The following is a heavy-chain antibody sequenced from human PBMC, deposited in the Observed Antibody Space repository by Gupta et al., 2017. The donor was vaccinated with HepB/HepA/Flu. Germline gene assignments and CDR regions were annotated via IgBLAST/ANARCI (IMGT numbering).Heavy chain of an antibody. Sequence: EVQVLESGGGLVQPGGSLRLSCAASGFTFSSYAMSWVRQAPGKGQEWVSAVSGSGSNTNYADSVKGRFTISRDNSKNTVYLQMNSLRAEDTAVYYCAKDTYSSGPGPFDYWGQGTLVTVSS. CDR1: GFTFSSYA. CDR3: AKDTYSSGPGPFDY. D-gene: IGHD6-19*01. CDR2: VSGSGSNT. J-gene: IGHJ4*02. V-gene: IGHV3-23*01.